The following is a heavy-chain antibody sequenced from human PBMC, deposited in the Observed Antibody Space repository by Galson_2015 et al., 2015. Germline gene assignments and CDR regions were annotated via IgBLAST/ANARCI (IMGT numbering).Heavy chain of an antibody. CDR1: GFTFSSYA. Sequence: SLRLSCATSGFTFSSYALHWVRQAPGKGLEWMAIISYDGRHKYTADSVKGRFTISRDNSKDTVYLQMNSLRPEDTAMYYCARGGEVLSRAAEYWGDGTRVTVST. CDR2: ISYDGRHK. V-gene: IGHV3-30*04. CDR3: ARGGEVLSRAAEY. J-gene: IGHJ4*01. D-gene: IGHD3-16*01.